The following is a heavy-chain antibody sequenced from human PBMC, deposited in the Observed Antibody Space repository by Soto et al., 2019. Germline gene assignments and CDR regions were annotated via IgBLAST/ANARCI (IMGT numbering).Heavy chain of an antibody. Sequence: EVQLVESGGGLVKPGGSLRLSCATSGFTFSNYGMNWVRQAPGKGLEWVSFINRGGTYIYYADSVKGRFTISRDTAKNSLSLQMNSLRAEDTAVYYCARSFTTGWYRSEGVTIDSWGQGTLVTVSS. CDR1: GFTFSNYG. J-gene: IGHJ4*02. V-gene: IGHV3-21*06. CDR2: INRGGTYI. D-gene: IGHD6-19*01. CDR3: ARSFTTGWYRSEGVTIDS.